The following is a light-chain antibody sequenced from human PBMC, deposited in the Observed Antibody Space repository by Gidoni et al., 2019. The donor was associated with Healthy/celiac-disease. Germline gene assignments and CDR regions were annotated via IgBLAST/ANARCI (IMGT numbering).Light chain of an antibody. CDR2: WAF. J-gene: IGKJ1*01. CDR3: KPYLCTPRT. Sequence: DIVMTQSPDSLAVSLGERATINCKSSQSVLYSSNNKHYLAWYQQKPGQPPKLVIYWAFTRESGVPDRFSCSGSGTDVNRTICSLQAEDVAVFYCKPYLCTPRTFGQRTKVGIK. CDR1: QSVLYSSNNKHY. V-gene: IGKV4-1*01.